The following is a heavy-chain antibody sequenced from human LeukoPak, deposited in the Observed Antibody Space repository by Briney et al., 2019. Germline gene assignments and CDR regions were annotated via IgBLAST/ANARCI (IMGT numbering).Heavy chain of an antibody. CDR2: IYYSGST. J-gene: IGHJ4*02. Sequence: WVRQAPGKGLESIGNIYYSGSTYYNPSLKSRLTISVDTSKNQFSLKLNSVTAADTAVYYCARQTGSGLFILPGGQGTLVTVSS. V-gene: IGHV4-39*01. D-gene: IGHD3/OR15-3a*01. CDR3: ARQTGSGLFILP.